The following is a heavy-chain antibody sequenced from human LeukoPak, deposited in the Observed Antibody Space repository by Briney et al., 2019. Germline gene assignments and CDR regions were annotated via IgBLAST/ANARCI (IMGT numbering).Heavy chain of an antibody. Sequence: SVKVSCKASGDTFSSYAISWVRQAPGQGLEWMGGIIPIFGTANYAQKFQGRVTITADESTSTAYMELSSLRSEDTAVYYCASGSKTYYYDSSGYWGQGTLVTVSS. V-gene: IGHV1-69*13. CDR3: ASGSKTYYYDSSGY. D-gene: IGHD3-22*01. CDR1: GDTFSSYA. CDR2: IIPIFGTA. J-gene: IGHJ4*02.